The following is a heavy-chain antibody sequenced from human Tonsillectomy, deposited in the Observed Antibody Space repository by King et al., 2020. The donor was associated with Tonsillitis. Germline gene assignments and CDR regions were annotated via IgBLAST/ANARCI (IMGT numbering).Heavy chain of an antibody. D-gene: IGHD5-18*01. CDR3: ARRGYSYGYSLGDEVVGY. CDR2: ISGSGGST. V-gene: IGHV3-23*04. CDR1: GFTFSSYA. Sequence: VQLVESGGGLVQPGGSLRLSCAASGFTFSSYAMSWVRQAPGKGLEWVSAISGSGGSTYYADSVKGRFTISRDNSKNTLYLQMNSLRAEDTAVYYCARRGYSYGYSLGDEVVGYWGQGTLVTVSS. J-gene: IGHJ4*02.